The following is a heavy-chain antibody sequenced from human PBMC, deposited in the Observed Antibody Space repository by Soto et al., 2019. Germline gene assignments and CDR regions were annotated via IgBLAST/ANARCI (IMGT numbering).Heavy chain of an antibody. D-gene: IGHD6-19*01. CDR1: GFTVSSNY. V-gene: IGHV3-66*01. CDR3: ARDRGSSGWLDF. Sequence: EVQLVESGGGLVQPGGSLRLSCAASGFTVSSNYMSWVRQAPGKGLEWVSVIYSGGSTYYADSVKGRFTISRDNSKNTLYLHRNSLRAEDTAVYYCARDRGSSGWLDFWGQGTLVTVSS. J-gene: IGHJ4*02. CDR2: IYSGGST.